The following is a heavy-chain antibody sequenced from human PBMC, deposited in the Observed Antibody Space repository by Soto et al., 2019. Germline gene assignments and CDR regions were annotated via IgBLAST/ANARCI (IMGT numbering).Heavy chain of an antibody. D-gene: IGHD2-15*01. V-gene: IGHV1-58*01. CDR2: IVVGSGDT. CDR3: AAADRTVVTSYYYGLNV. CDR1: GFTFSGPA. Sequence: SVKVSCKASGFTFSGPAVQWVRQARGQRLEWIGWIVVGSGDTIYAQKFKERVTITRDMSASTAYMQLSSLRSEDTAVYYCAAADRTVVTSYYYGLNVWGQGTTVTVSS. J-gene: IGHJ6*02.